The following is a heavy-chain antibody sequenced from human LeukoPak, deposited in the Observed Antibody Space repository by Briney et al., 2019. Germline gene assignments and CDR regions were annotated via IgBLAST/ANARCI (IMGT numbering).Heavy chain of an antibody. J-gene: IGHJ3*01. CDR3: ARDGSGYDVAFDF. Sequence: GGSLRLSCAASGFTFSNYNMNWVRQAPGKRLEWVSSITSSSTYIYYADSLKGRFTIPRDNAKNSLYLQMNSLRAEDSAVYYCARDGSGYDVAFDFWGQGTMVTVSS. CDR2: ITSSSTYI. D-gene: IGHD3-10*01. V-gene: IGHV3-21*01. CDR1: GFTFSNYN.